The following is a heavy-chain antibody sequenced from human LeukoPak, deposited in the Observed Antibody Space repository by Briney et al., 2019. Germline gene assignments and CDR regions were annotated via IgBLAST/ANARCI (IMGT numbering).Heavy chain of an antibody. V-gene: IGHV3-30*18. J-gene: IGHJ6*03. CDR1: GFTFSSYG. CDR2: ISYDGSNK. Sequence: PGRSLRLSCAASGFTFSSYGMHWVRQAPGKGLEWVAVISYDGSNKYYEDSVKGRFTISRAKSKNTLYLQMNSLRAEDTAVYYCAKDSVDYGDYYYYYMDVWGKGTTVTVSS. D-gene: IGHD4-17*01. CDR3: AKDSVDYGDYYYYYMDV.